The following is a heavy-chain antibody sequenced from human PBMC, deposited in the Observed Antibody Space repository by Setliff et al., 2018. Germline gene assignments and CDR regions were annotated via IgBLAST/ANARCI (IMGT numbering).Heavy chain of an antibody. CDR1: GDSISSTYH. CDR2: IYHSGNT. V-gene: IGHV4-38-2*02. D-gene: IGHD6-19*01. Sequence: SETLSLTCNVSGDSISSTYHWGWIRQSPGKGLEWIGTIYHSGNTYYNPSLNSRLTISVDTSKNQFSLKLSSVTAADTAVYYCARGGRVSSGWYEARWGRVDLDYWGQGTLVTVSS. J-gene: IGHJ4*02. CDR3: ARGGRVSSGWYEARWGRVDLDY.